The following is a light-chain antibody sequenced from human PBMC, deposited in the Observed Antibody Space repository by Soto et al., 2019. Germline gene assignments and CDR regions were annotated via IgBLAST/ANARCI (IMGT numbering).Light chain of an antibody. CDR3: HHYGSSPPYT. Sequence: IVLTQSPGALSLSPGGTATLSCRASQSVSSNYLAWYQQKPGQAPRLLIHGASRRATGIPTRFSGSGSGTDFTLTISRLEPEDFAVYYCHHYGSSPPYTFGQGTKLEIK. V-gene: IGKV3-20*01. CDR2: GAS. CDR1: QSVSSNY. J-gene: IGKJ2*01.